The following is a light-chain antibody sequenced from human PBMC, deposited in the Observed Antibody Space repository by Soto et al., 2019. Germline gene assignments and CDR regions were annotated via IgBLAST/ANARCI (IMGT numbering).Light chain of an antibody. V-gene: IGLV1-40*01. CDR2: GNS. CDR1: SSNIGAGYD. CDR3: QSYDSSLSVL. Sequence: QLVLTQPPSVSGAPGQRVTISCTGSSSNIGAGYDVHWYQQLPGTAPKLLIYGNSNRPSGVPDRFSGSKSGTSASLAITGLQAEDEADYYCQSYDSSLSVLSGGGTKVTVL. J-gene: IGLJ2*01.